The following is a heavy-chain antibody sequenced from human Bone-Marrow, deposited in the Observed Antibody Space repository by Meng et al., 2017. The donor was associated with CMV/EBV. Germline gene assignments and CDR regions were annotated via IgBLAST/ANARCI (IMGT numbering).Heavy chain of an antibody. V-gene: IGHV4-39*07. D-gene: IGHD2-2*01. CDR1: GGSISNSTYY. J-gene: IGHJ5*02. CDR2: IYHSGNT. Sequence: SETLSLTCTVSGGSISNSTYYWDWIRQPPGKGLEWIGSIYHSGNTYYNPSLKSRVTISVDTSKNKFSLRLRSVTAADTAVYCCVRSRSWFDPWGQGTLVTVSS. CDR3: VRSRSWFDP.